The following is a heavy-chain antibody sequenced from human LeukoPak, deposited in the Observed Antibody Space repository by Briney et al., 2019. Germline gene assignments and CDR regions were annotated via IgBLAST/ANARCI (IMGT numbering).Heavy chain of an antibody. CDR3: EKDGLYFGDVNYFDY. Sequence: GGSLRLSCAAYGLTFSNYGMHWIRQPPGKGLEWVAVIPSDGSNKYYADSVKGPFTISRDNSKKTLLMQINILRAEDTAVYYCEKDGLYFGDVNYFDYWGQGTLVTVSS. J-gene: IGHJ4*02. V-gene: IGHV3-30*18. D-gene: IGHD3-10*01. CDR1: GLTFSNYG. CDR2: IPSDGSNK.